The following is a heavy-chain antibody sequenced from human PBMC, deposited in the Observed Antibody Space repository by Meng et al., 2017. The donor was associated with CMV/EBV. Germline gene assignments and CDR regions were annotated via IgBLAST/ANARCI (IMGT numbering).Heavy chain of an antibody. CDR3: AKDGGLPSNIEFAFDA. J-gene: IGHJ3*01. Sequence: GGSLRLSCATSGFPFSRNGMHWVRQAPGKGLEWLGFTRFDGPILHAHSMKGRFVISRDNSENILYLQMTTLRPEDTAVYYCAKDGGLPSNIEFAFDAWGRGTLVTVSS. D-gene: IGHD4-11*01. CDR2: TRFDGPIL. V-gene: IGHV3-30*02. CDR1: GFPFSRNG.